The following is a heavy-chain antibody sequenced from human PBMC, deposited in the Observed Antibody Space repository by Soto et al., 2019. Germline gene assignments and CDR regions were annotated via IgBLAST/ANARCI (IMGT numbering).Heavy chain of an antibody. CDR1: GGSFSGYY. CDR2: ITHSGST. Sequence: SETLSLTCAVYGGSFSGYYWTWIRQPPGKGLEWIGEITHSGSTNYNPSLKSRVTISVDTSKNQFSLDLNSVTAADTAVYYCARSSVRGWSYWGQGTLVTVSS. D-gene: IGHD3-10*02. J-gene: IGHJ4*02. V-gene: IGHV4-34*01. CDR3: ARSSVRGWSY.